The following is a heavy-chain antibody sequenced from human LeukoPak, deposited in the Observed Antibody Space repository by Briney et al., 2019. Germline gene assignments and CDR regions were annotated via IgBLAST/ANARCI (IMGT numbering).Heavy chain of an antibody. V-gene: IGHV3-30*18. CDR1: GFTFSSYA. Sequence: PGGSLRLSCAASGFTFSSYAMSWVRQAPGKGLEWVAVISSDETNIRYGDSVRGRFTVSRDNAKNTVYLQMNSLGADDTAVYYCAKDPYRVVFATGNYLDPWGQGTLVTVSS. J-gene: IGHJ5*02. D-gene: IGHD2-15*01. CDR2: ISSDETNI. CDR3: AKDPYRVVFATGNYLDP.